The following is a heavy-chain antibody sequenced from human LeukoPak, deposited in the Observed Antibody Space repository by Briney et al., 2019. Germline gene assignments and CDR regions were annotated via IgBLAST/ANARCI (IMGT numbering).Heavy chain of an antibody. Sequence: GGSLRLSCAASGFGFSSYGMNWVRQAPGKGLEWVSIIGAGGGRTYYADSVKGRFTISRDNSKDTLYLQMNSLRAEDTAVYYCAKGDFYTYYFFDSWGQGSLVTVSS. J-gene: IGHJ4*02. V-gene: IGHV3-23*01. CDR1: GFGFSSYG. D-gene: IGHD3-10*01. CDR3: AKGDFYTYYFFDS. CDR2: IGAGGGRT.